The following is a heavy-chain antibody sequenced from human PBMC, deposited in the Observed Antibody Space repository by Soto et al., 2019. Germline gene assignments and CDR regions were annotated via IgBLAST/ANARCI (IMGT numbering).Heavy chain of an antibody. CDR3: ARAQEEAGGWYPRRYYYGMDV. D-gene: IGHD6-19*01. V-gene: IGHV6-1*01. J-gene: IGHJ6*02. Sequence: QSQTLSLTCAISGDSVSSNSAAWNWIRQSPSRGLEWLGRTYYRSKWYNDYAVSVKSRITINPDTSKNQFSLQLNSVTPEDTAVYYCARAQEEAGGWYPRRYYYGMDVWGQGTTVTVSS. CDR1: GDSVSSNSAA. CDR2: TYYRSKWYN.